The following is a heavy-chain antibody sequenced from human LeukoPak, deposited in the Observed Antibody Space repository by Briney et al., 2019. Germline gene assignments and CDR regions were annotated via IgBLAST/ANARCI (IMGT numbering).Heavy chain of an antibody. D-gene: IGHD3-3*01. CDR1: GFTFSSYW. Sequence: GGSLRLSCAASGFTFSSYWMSWVRQAPGKGLEWVANIKQDGSEKYYVDSVKGRFTISRDNAKNSLYLQMNSLRAEDTAVYYCARESTIFGVLPHYYYYYGMDVWGQGTTVTVSS. V-gene: IGHV3-7*01. CDR2: IKQDGSEK. CDR3: ARESTIFGVLPHYYYYYGMDV. J-gene: IGHJ6*02.